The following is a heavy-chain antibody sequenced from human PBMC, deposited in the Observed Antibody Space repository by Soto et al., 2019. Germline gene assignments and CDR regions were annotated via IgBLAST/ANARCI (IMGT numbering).Heavy chain of an antibody. J-gene: IGHJ6*02. CDR2: IYYSGST. V-gene: IGHV4-39*01. CDR1: GGSISSSSYY. Sequence: PSETLSLTCTVSGGSISSSSYYWGWIRQPPGKGLEWIGSIYYSGSTYYNPSLKSRVTISVDTSKNQFSLKLSSVTAADTAVYYCAGYCTNGVCYYYYYYGMDVWGQGTTVT. D-gene: IGHD2-8*01. CDR3: AGYCTNGVCYYYYYYGMDV.